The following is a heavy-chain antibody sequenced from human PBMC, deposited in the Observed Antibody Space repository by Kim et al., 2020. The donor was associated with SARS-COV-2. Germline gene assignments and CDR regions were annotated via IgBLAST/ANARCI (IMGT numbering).Heavy chain of an antibody. Sequence: GGSLRLSCAASGFTFSNAWMSWVRQAPGKGLEWVGRIKSKTDGGTTDYAAPVKGRFTISRDDSKNTLYLQMNSLKTEDTAVYYCTTDQIEGWWLLLKDFDYWGQGTLVTVSS. CDR1: GFTFSNAW. D-gene: IGHD3-22*01. CDR3: TTDQIEGWWLLLKDFDY. J-gene: IGHJ4*02. V-gene: IGHV3-15*01. CDR2: IKSKTDGGTT.